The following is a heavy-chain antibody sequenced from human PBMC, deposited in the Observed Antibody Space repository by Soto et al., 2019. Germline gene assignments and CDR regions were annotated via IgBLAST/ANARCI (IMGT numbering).Heavy chain of an antibody. Sequence: QVQLQESGPGLVKPSETLSLTCTVSGGSISSYYWSWIRQPPGKGLEWIGYIYYSGSTNYNPSLRGRVPLPVDTSRNHSPLRLSSVTAADPAVYYCASRYGGPLDSGAQGTLVPVSS. D-gene: IGHD4-17*01. CDR1: GGSISSYY. J-gene: IGHJ4*02. CDR3: ASRYGGPLDS. V-gene: IGHV4-59*08. CDR2: IYYSGST.